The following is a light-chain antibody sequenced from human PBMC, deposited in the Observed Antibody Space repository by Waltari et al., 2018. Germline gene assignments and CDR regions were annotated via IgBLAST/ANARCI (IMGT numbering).Light chain of an antibody. CDR2: AAS. Sequence: DIQMTQSPSSVSASVGDRVTITCRASQDISRGLAWYQQKPGKAPKLFIYAASSLQSGVPSRFSGSGSGTEFTLTISSLQPEDFATYYCQQATSFPPLTFGGGTKVEIK. J-gene: IGKJ4*01. CDR3: QQATSFPPLT. V-gene: IGKV1D-12*01. CDR1: QDISRG.